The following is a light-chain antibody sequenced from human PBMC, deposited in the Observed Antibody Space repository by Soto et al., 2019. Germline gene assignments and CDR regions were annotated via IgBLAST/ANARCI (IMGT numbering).Light chain of an antibody. J-gene: IGKJ5*01. V-gene: IGKV3-15*01. CDR2: GAS. CDR1: QSISGN. CDR3: HQYNSWPQMT. Sequence: EIVLTESPGTLSLSPGERATLSCRASQSISGNLVWYQQKPGHAPGLLIYGASTRATGIPPRFSGSGSGTEFTLTISSLQSEDFAVEYCHQYNSWPQMTFGQGTRLEIK.